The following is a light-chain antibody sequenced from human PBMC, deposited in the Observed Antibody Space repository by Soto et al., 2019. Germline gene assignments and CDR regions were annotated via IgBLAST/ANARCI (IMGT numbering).Light chain of an antibody. CDR1: SSDVGGYNY. V-gene: IGLV2-14*01. CDR2: DVS. CDR3: RSYSSSTLVE. Sequence: QSALTQPASVSGSPGQSITISCTGTSSDVGGYNYVSWYQQHPGKAPKLMIYDVSNRPSGVSNRFSGSKSGNTASLTISGLQAEDEADYYCRSYSSSTLVEFGGGTKVTVL. J-gene: IGLJ2*01.